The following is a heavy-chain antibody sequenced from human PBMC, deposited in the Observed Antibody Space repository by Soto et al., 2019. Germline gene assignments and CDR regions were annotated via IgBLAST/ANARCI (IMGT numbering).Heavy chain of an antibody. CDR2: IYYSGST. CDR1: GGSISSYY. Sequence: QVQLQESGPGLVKPSETLSLTCTVSGGSISSYYWSWIRQPPGKGLEWIGYIYYSGSTNYNPSLKSRVTISVDTSKNQFSLKLSSVTAADTAVYYCARLSSSWYVPDYWGQGTLVTVSS. CDR3: ARLSSSWYVPDY. V-gene: IGHV4-59*08. J-gene: IGHJ4*02. D-gene: IGHD6-13*01.